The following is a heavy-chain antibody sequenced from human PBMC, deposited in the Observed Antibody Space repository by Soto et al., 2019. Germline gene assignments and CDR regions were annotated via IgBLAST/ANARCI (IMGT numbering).Heavy chain of an antibody. Sequence: SETLSLPCTVSGGSISSGDYYWSWIRQPPGKGLEWIGYIYYSGSTYYNPSLKSRVTISVDTSKNQFSLKLSSVTAADTAVYYCARGYYDSSGYPTAEPDYWGQGTLVTVSS. CDR2: IYYSGST. CDR3: ARGYYDSSGYPTAEPDY. J-gene: IGHJ4*02. CDR1: GGSISSGDYY. D-gene: IGHD3-22*01. V-gene: IGHV4-30-4*01.